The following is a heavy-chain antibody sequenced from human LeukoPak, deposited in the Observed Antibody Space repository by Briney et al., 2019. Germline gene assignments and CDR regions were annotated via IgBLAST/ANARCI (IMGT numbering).Heavy chain of an antibody. V-gene: IGHV4-38-2*02. Sequence: SETLSLTCTVSGYSISSGYYWGWIRQPPGKGLEWIGSIYHSGSTYYNPSLKSRVTISVDTSKNQFSLKLSSVTAADTAVYYCAGSYGSGSINWFDPWGQGTLVTVSS. D-gene: IGHD3-10*01. J-gene: IGHJ5*02. CDR2: IYHSGST. CDR3: AGSYGSGSINWFDP. CDR1: GYSISSGYY.